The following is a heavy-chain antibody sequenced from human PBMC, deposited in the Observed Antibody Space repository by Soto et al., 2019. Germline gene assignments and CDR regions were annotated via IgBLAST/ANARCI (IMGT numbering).Heavy chain of an antibody. CDR1: GFTFSSYA. V-gene: IGHV3-23*01. D-gene: IGHD3-9*01. CDR2: ISGSGGST. CDR3: AKVLYYDILAGDFDY. J-gene: IGHJ4*02. Sequence: EVQLLESGGGLVQPGGSLRLSCAASGFTFSSYAMSWVRQAPGKGLEWVSAISGSGGSTYYADSVKGRFTISRDNSKNTLYLQMNRLRAEDTAVYYCAKVLYYDILAGDFDYWGQGTLVTVSS.